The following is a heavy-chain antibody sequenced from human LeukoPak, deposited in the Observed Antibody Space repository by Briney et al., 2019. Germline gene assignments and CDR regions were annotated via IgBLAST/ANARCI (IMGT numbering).Heavy chain of an antibody. CDR2: ISFSGSDT. CDR3: AKGGSIGSYFVAFDY. D-gene: IGHD1-26*01. CDR1: GFTFRSYA. J-gene: IGHJ4*02. V-gene: IGHV3-23*01. Sequence: GGSLRLSCAASGFTFRSYAMSWVRQAPGKGLEWVSAISFSGSDTYYADSVKGRFTISRDNSKNTLYLQMNSLRADDTAVYYCAKGGSIGSYFVAFDYWGQGTLVTVSS.